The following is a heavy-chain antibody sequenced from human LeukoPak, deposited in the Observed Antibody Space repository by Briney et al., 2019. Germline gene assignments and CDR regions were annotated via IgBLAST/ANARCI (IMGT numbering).Heavy chain of an antibody. CDR1: GGSISSYY. CDR2: IYTSGST. CDR3: ARVGGSGSRHYYYIDV. V-gene: IGHV4-4*07. Sequence: PSETLSLTCTDSGGSISSYYWSWIRQPAGKGLEWIGRIYTSGSTNYNPSLKSRVTMSVDTSKNQFSLKLSSVTAADTAVYYCARVGGSGSRHYYYIDVWGKGTTVTV. J-gene: IGHJ6*03. D-gene: IGHD3-10*01.